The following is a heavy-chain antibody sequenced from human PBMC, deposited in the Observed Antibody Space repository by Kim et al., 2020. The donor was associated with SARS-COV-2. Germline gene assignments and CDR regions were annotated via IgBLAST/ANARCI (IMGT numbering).Heavy chain of an antibody. J-gene: IGHJ3*02. V-gene: IGHV3-21*01. Sequence: GGSLRLSCAASGFTFSSYSMNWVRQAPGKGLEWVSSISSSSSYIYYADSVKGRFTISRDNAKNSLYLQMNSLRAEDTAVYYCARESITMVRGDAFDIWGQGTMVTVSS. CDR1: GFTFSSYS. D-gene: IGHD3-10*01. CDR3: ARESITMVRGDAFDI. CDR2: ISSSSSYI.